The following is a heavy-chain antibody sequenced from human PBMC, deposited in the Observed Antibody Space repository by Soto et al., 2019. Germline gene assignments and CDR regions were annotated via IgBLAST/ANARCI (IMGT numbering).Heavy chain of an antibody. V-gene: IGHV3-21*01. CDR1: GITFSGYS. D-gene: IGHD2-15*01. Sequence: GGSLILDCASSGITFSGYSMNWVRQAPGKGLEWVSSISSSSSYIYYADSVKGRFTISRDNAKNSLYLQMNSLRAEDTAVYYCASPVAWGQGTLVTVSS. CDR3: ASPVA. CDR2: ISSSSSYI. J-gene: IGHJ4*02.